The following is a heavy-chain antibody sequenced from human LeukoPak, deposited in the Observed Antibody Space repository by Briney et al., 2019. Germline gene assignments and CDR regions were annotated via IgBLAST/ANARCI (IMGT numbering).Heavy chain of an antibody. Sequence: GCLRPSCAASGFTLSYNYMSRVRQAPGKGVEWVSVIYRGGSTYYADSVKGRFTISRDNSKNTLYLQMNSLRAEDTAVYYCARVGVSGIAVAGGNYWGQGTLVTVSS. D-gene: IGHD6-19*01. CDR2: IYRGGST. CDR3: ARVGVSGIAVAGGNY. V-gene: IGHV3-66*01. J-gene: IGHJ4*02. CDR1: GFTLSYNY.